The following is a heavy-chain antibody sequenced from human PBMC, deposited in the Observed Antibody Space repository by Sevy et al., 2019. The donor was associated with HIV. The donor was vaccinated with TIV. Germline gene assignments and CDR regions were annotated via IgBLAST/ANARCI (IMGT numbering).Heavy chain of an antibody. CDR3: AKDLVFVVGAAMDV. V-gene: IGHV3-23*01. CDR2: LSGGDTST. Sequence: GGSLRLSCAASGFTFSNYAMNWVRQAPGKGLEWVSALSGGDTSTYYADSVKGRFTISRDNSKNTLYLQMNSLRAEDTAVYYCAKDLVFVVGAAMDVWGQGTTVTVSS. D-gene: IGHD2-2*01. CDR1: GFTFSNYA. J-gene: IGHJ6*02.